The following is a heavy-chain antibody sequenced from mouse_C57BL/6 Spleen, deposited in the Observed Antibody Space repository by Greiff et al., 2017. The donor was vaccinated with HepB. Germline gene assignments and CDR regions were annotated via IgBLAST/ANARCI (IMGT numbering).Heavy chain of an antibody. CDR1: GFSFNTYA. J-gene: IGHJ2*01. Sequence: EVKVVESGGGLVQPKGSLKLSCAASGFSFNTYAMNWVRQAPGKGLEWVARIRSKSNNYATYYADSVKDRFTISRDDSESMLYLQMNNLKTEDTAMYYCVRQHYYGSSYFDYWGQGTTLTVSS. CDR3: VRQHYYGSSYFDY. V-gene: IGHV10-1*01. CDR2: IRSKSNNYAT. D-gene: IGHD1-1*01.